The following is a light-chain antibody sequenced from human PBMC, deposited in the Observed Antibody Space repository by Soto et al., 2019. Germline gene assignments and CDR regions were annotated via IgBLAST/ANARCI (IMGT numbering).Light chain of an antibody. CDR1: QDIGNF. CDR2: DAS. V-gene: IGKV1-33*01. J-gene: IGKJ3*01. CDR3: QHYNTYSKA. Sequence: DIQMTQSPSSLSASIGDRVTISCQASQDIGNFLNWYQQKPGKAPYLLIYDASNLDTGVSSRFSGSGSGREFTLNISSLQPDDSAIYYCQHYNTYSKAFGPGTKGIS.